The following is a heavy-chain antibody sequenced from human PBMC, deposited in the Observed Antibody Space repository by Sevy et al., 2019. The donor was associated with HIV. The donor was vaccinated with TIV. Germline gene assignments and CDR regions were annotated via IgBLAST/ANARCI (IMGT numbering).Heavy chain of an antibody. D-gene: IGHD5-12*01. CDR2: ISSSGSTI. CDR1: GFTFSTYS. CDR3: ASEMATIGGKGVFDY. V-gene: IGHV3-48*02. Sequence: GGSLRLSCAASGFTFSTYSMNWVRQAPGKGLEWVSYISSSGSTIYYADSVKGRFTISRDKAKNSLYLQMNSLRDEDTAVYYCASEMATIGGKGVFDYWGQGTLVTVSS. J-gene: IGHJ4*02.